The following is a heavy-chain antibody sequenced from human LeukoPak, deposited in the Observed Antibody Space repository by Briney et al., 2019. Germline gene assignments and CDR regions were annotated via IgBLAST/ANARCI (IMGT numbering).Heavy chain of an antibody. D-gene: IGHD2-21*02. J-gene: IGHJ5*01. CDR3: ARGESSCCRGGCYFAS. CDR2: IKNDGSGI. V-gene: IGHV3-74*01. Sequence: GGSLRLSCAASGFNFINTWMHWVRQAPGKGLVWVARIKNDGSGIIYADSVKGRFTVSRDNGKRSLYLHMNSLRAEDTAVYYCARGESSCCRGGCYFASWGQGNLVTISS. CDR1: GFNFINTW.